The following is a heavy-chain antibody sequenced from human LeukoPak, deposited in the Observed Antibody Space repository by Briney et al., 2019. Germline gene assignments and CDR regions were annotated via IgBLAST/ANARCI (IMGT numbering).Heavy chain of an antibody. CDR3: ARETVGIAATSAFDP. CDR1: GFTFSSYA. J-gene: IGHJ5*02. V-gene: IGHV3-48*01. D-gene: IGHD6-13*01. CDR2: ISSSSSTI. Sequence: GGSLRLSCAASGFTFSSYAMSWVRQAPGKGLEWVSYISSSSSTIYYADSVKGRFTISRDNAKNSLYLQMNSLRAEDTAVYYCARETVGIAATSAFDPWGQGTLVTVSS.